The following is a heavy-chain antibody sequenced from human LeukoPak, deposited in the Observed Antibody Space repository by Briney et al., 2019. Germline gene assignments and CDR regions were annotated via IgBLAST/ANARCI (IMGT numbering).Heavy chain of an antibody. V-gene: IGHV3-23*01. CDR3: AKAFSAYENWPPNWFDP. J-gene: IGHJ5*02. CDR1: GFTFSSYW. D-gene: IGHD5-12*01. CDR2: ISGSGGGT. Sequence: GGSLRLSCGISGFTFSSYWMSWVRQAPGKGLEWVSAISGSGGGTYYADSVKGRLTISRDNSKNTLYLQMSSLRAEDTAVYYCAKAFSAYENWPPNWFDPWGQGTLVTVSS.